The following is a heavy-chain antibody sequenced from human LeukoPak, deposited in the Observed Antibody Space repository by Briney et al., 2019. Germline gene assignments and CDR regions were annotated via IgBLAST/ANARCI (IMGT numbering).Heavy chain of an antibody. Sequence: PGGSLRLSCVTSGFTFSTHGMHWVRQAPGKGLEWVAFIRYDGSNKYYADSVKGRFTISRDNSKNTLYLQMNSLRAEDTAVYYCAKDRGLYCSSTSCYAEGAFDIWGQGTMVTVSS. CDR1: GFTFSTHG. V-gene: IGHV3-30*02. D-gene: IGHD2-2*01. J-gene: IGHJ3*02. CDR3: AKDRGLYCSSTSCYAEGAFDI. CDR2: IRYDGSNK.